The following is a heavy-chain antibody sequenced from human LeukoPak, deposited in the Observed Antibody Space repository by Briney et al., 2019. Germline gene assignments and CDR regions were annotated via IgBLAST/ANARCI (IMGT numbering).Heavy chain of an antibody. CDR3: ARDKIEGPTKLDY. J-gene: IGHJ4*02. CDR2: IKQDESEK. D-gene: IGHD1-1*01. CDR1: GFTFSSYW. Sequence: GGALRLSCAASGFTFSSYWMRLVRPAAGKGLGLGGNIKQDESEKYYVDSLKGRFTISRDNAKNSLYLQMNSLRAEDTAVYYCARDKIEGPTKLDYWGQGILVTVSS. V-gene: IGHV3-7*01.